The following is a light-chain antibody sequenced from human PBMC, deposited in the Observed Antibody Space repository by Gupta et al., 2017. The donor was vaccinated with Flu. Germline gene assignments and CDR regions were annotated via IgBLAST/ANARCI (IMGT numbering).Light chain of an antibody. CDR2: ATS. CDR1: QSVYYY. J-gene: IGKJ1*01. CDR3: QQSFKTPWT. Sequence: DIQMTQSPSSLSASVGDRVTITCRASQSVYYYLNWYQQNPGKAPRLLISATSILQSGVPSRFSGSGSGTEFTLTISGMRPEDFSSYYCQQSFKTPWTFGQGTNV. V-gene: IGKV1-39*01.